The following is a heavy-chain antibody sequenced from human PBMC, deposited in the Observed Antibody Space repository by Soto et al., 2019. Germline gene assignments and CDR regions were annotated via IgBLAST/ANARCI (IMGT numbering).Heavy chain of an antibody. CDR1: GGTFSSYT. Sequence: SVKVSCKASGGTFSSYTISWVRQAPGQGLEWMGRIIPILGIANYAQKFQGRVTITADKSTSTAYMELSSLRSEDTAVYYRARDRDDCSSTSCYAPTYYFDYWGQGTXVTVSS. V-gene: IGHV1-69*04. CDR2: IIPILGIA. J-gene: IGHJ4*02. CDR3: ARDRDDCSSTSCYAPTYYFDY. D-gene: IGHD2-2*01.